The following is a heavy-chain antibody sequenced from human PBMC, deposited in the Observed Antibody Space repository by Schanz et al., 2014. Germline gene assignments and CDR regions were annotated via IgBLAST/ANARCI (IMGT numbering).Heavy chain of an antibody. V-gene: IGHV3-30-3*01. CDR1: GFTFSSYA. D-gene: IGHD3-22*01. Sequence: VHLLESGGGLVQPGGSLRLSCAASGFTFSSYAMHWVRQAPGKGLEWVAVMSYDGSNKYYADSVKGRFTTSRDNGKKSMYLQMNSLRVEDTAVYYCAKVWGSDYFYPFDYWGQGTLVTVSS. CDR3: AKVWGSDYFYPFDY. J-gene: IGHJ4*02. CDR2: MSYDGSNK.